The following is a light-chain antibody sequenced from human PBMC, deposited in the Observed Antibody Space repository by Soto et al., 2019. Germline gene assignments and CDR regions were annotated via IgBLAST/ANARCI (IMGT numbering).Light chain of an antibody. CDR1: QSVSSN. CDR3: QQYNNWPPWT. V-gene: IGKV3-15*01. Sequence: EIVMTQSPATLSVSPGERATLSCRASQSVSSNLACYQQKPPQPPRRLLYDASTRATGIPARFSGSGSGAEYTLTISSRLSEDFAVDYCQQYNNWPPWTFGQGTKVEIK. CDR2: DAS. J-gene: IGKJ1*01.